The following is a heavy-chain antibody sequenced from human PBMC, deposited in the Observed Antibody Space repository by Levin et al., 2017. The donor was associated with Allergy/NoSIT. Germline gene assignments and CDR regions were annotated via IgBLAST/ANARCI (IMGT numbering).Heavy chain of an antibody. D-gene: IGHD3-3*01. CDR3: ARQLGNFWSGYNYFDH. J-gene: IGHJ4*02. CDR2: ISSTGSTI. V-gene: IGHV3-48*03. CDR1: GFTFSSYE. Sequence: GGSLRLSCAASGFTFSSYEMNWVRRAPGKGLEWVSYISSTGSTIYSADSVKGRFTISRDNAKNSLYLHMNSLRAEDTAVYYCARQLGNFWSGYNYFDHWGQGTLVTVSS.